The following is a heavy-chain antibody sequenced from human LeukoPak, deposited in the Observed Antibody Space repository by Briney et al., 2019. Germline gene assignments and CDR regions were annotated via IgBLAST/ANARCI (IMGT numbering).Heavy chain of an antibody. CDR3: ARDRLTGESHHWFDP. D-gene: IGHD7-27*01. Sequence: SETLSLTCAVYGGSFSGYYWSWIRQPPGKGLEWIGEINHSGSTNYNPSLKSRVTISVDTSKNQFSLKLSSVTAADTAVYYCARDRLTGESHHWFDPWGQGTLFTVSS. CDR1: GGSFSGYY. V-gene: IGHV4-34*01. CDR2: INHSGST. J-gene: IGHJ5*02.